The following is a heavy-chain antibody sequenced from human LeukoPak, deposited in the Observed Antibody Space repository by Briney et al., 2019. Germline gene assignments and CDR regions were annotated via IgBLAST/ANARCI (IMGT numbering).Heavy chain of an antibody. V-gene: IGHV3-23*01. D-gene: IGHD5-24*01. CDR2: ISGSGGST. Sequence: GGSLRLSCAASGFTFSSYAMSWVRQAPGKGLEWVSAISGSGGSTYYADSVKGRFTISRDNSKNTLYLQMNSLRAEDTAVYYCAKDLRSVRWLPLLGFDYWDQGTLVTVSS. CDR1: GFTFSSYA. CDR3: AKDLRSVRWLPLLGFDY. J-gene: IGHJ4*02.